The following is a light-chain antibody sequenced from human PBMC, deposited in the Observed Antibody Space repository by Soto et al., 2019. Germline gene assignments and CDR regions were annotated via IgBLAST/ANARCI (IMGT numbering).Light chain of an antibody. CDR1: PLTRQY. J-gene: IGLJ3*02. V-gene: IGLV3-25*02. CDR2: KDN. CDR3: QTADNSGTFLL. Sequence: YELTQPPSMSVSPGQTARITCSGDPLTRQYVYWYQQKPGQAPLLVIYKDNERPSGIPERFSGSTSGTTGTLTISGVRAEDEADYYCQTADNSGTFLLFAGGTKLTVL.